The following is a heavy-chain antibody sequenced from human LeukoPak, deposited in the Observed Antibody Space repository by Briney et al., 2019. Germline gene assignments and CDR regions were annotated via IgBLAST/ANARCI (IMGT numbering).Heavy chain of an antibody. Sequence: SETLSLTCTVSGGSISSGGYYWSWIRQHPGKGLEWIGYIYYSGSTYYNPSLKSRVTISVDTSKNQFSLKLSSVTAADTAVYYCARSDGSTLDPWGRGTLVTVSS. CDR2: IYYSGST. D-gene: IGHD2-2*01. CDR3: ARSDGSTLDP. J-gene: IGHJ5*02. CDR1: GGSISSGGYY. V-gene: IGHV4-31*03.